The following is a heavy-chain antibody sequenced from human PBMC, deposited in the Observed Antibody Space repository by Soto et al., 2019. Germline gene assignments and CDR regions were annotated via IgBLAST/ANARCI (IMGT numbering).Heavy chain of an antibody. V-gene: IGHV3-15*01. Sequence: GESLRLSCEASGFTFSNAWMNWVRQGPGKGLEWLGRIKSKVDGGTADYGAATKGRFSISRDDLKNMLYLQMNSLKPDDTAVYYCTTLSYLYYDGMDVWGQGTTVTVSS. J-gene: IGHJ6*02. D-gene: IGHD2-2*01. CDR1: GFTFSNAW. CDR2: IKSKVDGGTA. CDR3: TTLSYLYYDGMDV.